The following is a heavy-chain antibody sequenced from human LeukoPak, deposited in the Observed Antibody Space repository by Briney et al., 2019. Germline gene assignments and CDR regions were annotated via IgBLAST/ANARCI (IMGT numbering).Heavy chain of an antibody. D-gene: IGHD5-18*01. J-gene: IGHJ4*02. V-gene: IGHV3-53*04. CDR3: ARETKYGGYSYGFLDY. CDR1: GFTFSTYN. Sequence: GGSLRLSCAASGFTFSTYNMNWVRQAPGKGLEWVSVIYSGGSTYYADSVKGRFTISRHNSNNTLYLQMNSLRDEDTAVYYCARETKYGGYSYGFLDYWGQGTPVTVSS. CDR2: IYSGGST.